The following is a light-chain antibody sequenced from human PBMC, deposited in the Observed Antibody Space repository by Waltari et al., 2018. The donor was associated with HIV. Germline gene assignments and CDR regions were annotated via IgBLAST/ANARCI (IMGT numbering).Light chain of an antibody. CDR3: MQTQQPPYT. J-gene: IGKJ2*01. V-gene: IGKV2D-29*01. CDR1: QSLLHSDGKTY. Sequence: DVVMTQTPLSLSVLPGQPASISCKSSQSLLHSDGKTYLYWYLQKSGQPPQLLIYEVSNRFSGVPARFSGSGSGADFTLKVSRVEPEDVGIYYCMQTQQPPYTFGQGTNLEIK. CDR2: EVS.